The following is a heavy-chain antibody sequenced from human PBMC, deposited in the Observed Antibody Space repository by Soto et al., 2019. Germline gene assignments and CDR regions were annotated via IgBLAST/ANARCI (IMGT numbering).Heavy chain of an antibody. V-gene: IGHV3-48*02. Sequence: EVQLVESGGGLVQPGGSLRLSCAASGFTFSTYSMNWVRQAPGKGLEWISYINPYYGIVSYVDSVKGRFTISTDNAKTSLHLLLNRLRDEDSAVYYCVRDSLYAFDVWGQGTLVTVS. CDR1: GFTFSTYS. J-gene: IGHJ3*01. CDR2: INPYYGIV. CDR3: VRDSLYAFDV.